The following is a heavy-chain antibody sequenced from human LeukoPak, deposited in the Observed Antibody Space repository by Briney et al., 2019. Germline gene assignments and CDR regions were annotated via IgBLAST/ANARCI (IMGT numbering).Heavy chain of an antibody. CDR2: IWYDGSNK. Sequence: GRSLRLSCAASGFTFSSYGMHWVRQAPGKGLEWVAVIWYDGSNKYYADSVKGRFTISSDNSKNTLYLQMNSLRAEDTAVYYCARDPRIEWELYFDYWGQGTLVTVSS. CDR3: ARDPRIEWELYFDY. J-gene: IGHJ4*02. CDR1: GFTFSSYG. V-gene: IGHV3-33*01. D-gene: IGHD1-26*01.